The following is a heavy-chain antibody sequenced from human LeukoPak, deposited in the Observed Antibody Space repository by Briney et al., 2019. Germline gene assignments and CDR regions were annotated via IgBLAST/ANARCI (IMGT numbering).Heavy chain of an antibody. D-gene: IGHD3-10*01. Sequence: SETLSLTCAVSGYSISSGYHWGWTRQTPGKGLEWIGSLYAAGNTYYSPSLKSRVTISLDKSKNLLSLDLRSVTAADTAVYYCAREIVRGVPGWWGQGTLVTVSS. CDR1: GYSISSGYH. V-gene: IGHV4-38-2*02. J-gene: IGHJ4*02. CDR2: LYAAGNT. CDR3: AREIVRGVPGW.